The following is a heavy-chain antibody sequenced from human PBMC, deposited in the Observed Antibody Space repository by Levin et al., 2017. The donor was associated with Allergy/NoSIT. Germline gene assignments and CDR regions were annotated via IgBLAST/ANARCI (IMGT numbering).Heavy chain of an antibody. CDR1: GFTFSSYG. CDR2: ISYDGSNK. Sequence: GGSLRLSCAASGFTFSSYGMHWVRQAPGKGLEWVAVISYDGSNKYYADSVKGRFTISRDNSKNTLYLQMNSLRAEDTAVYYCAKDQNYYDSSGSDAFDSWGQGTMVTVSS. J-gene: IGHJ3*02. CDR3: AKDQNYYDSSGSDAFDS. V-gene: IGHV3-30*18. D-gene: IGHD3-22*01.